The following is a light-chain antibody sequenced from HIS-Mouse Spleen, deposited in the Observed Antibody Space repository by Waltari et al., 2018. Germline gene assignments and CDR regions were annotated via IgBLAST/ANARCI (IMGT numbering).Light chain of an antibody. CDR3: SSYAGSKDV. J-gene: IGLJ1*01. CDR2: EVS. V-gene: IGLV2-8*01. Sequence: QADLTQPPPAPGSPGQSVTISCTGTSSDLAGYHVLSWYQQHPGKAPKLMIYEVSKRPSGVPDRFSGSKSGNTASLTVSGLQAEDEADYYCSSYAGSKDVFGTGTKVTVL. CDR1: SSDLAGYHV.